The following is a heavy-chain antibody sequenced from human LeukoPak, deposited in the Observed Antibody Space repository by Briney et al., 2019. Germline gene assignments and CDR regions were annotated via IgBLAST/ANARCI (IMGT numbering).Heavy chain of an antibody. CDR3: ARGRRWNDGKLTWFDL. D-gene: IGHD1-1*01. J-gene: IGHJ5*02. CDR1: GYTFTGYY. V-gene: IGHV1-2*02. Sequence: ASVKVSCKASGYTFTGYYMHWVRQAPGQGLEWMGWINPNSGGTNYAQKFQGRVTMTRDTAISTAYMELSRLRSDDTAVYYCARGRRWNDGKLTWFDLWGQGTLVTVSS. CDR2: INPNSGGT.